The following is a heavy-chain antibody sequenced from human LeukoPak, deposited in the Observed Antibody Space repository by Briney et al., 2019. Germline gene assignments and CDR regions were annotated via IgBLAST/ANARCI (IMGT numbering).Heavy chain of an antibody. V-gene: IGHV3-23*01. Sequence: GGSLRLSCAASGFTFSSYAMSWVRQAPGKGLEWVSGISGSGNTTYYADSVKGRFTISRDNSKNTLYLRMNSLRANDTAVYYCATGAGSSWYFYYWGQGIPVTVSS. D-gene: IGHD6-13*01. CDR2: ISGSGNTT. CDR3: ATGAGSSWYFYY. CDR1: GFTFSSYA. J-gene: IGHJ4*02.